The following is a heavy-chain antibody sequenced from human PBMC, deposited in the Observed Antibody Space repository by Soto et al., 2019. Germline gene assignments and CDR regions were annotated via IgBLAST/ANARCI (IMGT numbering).Heavy chain of an antibody. V-gene: IGHV3-30-3*01. CDR1: GFSFSYYA. D-gene: IGHD6-13*01. Sequence: SLRLSCAASGFSFSYYAMHWVRQAPGKGLEWAAVISYDGSNKYYADSVKGRFTISRDNSKNTLYLQMNSLRAEDTAVYYCARDMITATGTSIPLDYWGQGTLVTVSS. CDR2: ISYDGSNK. CDR3: ARDMITATGTSIPLDY. J-gene: IGHJ4*02.